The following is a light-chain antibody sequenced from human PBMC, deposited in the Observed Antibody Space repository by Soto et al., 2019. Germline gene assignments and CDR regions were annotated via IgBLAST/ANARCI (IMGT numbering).Light chain of an antibody. Sequence: QSALTQPASVSGSPGQSITISCTGTSSDVGGYKFVSWYQQHPGKAPKLMIYEVSNRPSGVSSRFSGSKSGNTASLTISGLQAYDEADYYCGSYTGSIYVFGPGTKVTV. CDR1: SSDVGGYKF. CDR2: EVS. CDR3: GSYTGSIYV. V-gene: IGLV2-14*01. J-gene: IGLJ1*01.